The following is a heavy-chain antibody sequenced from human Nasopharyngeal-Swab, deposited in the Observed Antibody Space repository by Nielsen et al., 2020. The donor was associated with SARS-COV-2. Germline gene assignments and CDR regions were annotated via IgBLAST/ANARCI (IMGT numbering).Heavy chain of an antibody. J-gene: IGHJ6*02. CDR2: ISWNSGSI. CDR3: AGGDYGAYGMDV. Sequence: WIRQPPGKGLEWVSGISWNSGSIGYADSVKGRFTVSRDNAKNSLYLQMNSLRAEDTALYYCAGGDYGAYGMDVWGQGTTVTVSS. D-gene: IGHD4-17*01. V-gene: IGHV3-9*01.